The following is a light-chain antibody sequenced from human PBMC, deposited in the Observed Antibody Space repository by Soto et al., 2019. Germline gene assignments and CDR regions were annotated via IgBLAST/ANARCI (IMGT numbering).Light chain of an antibody. V-gene: IGLV2-14*01. CDR1: SSDVGGYKF. J-gene: IGLJ1*01. CDR2: EVS. Sequence: QSELTQPASVSGSPGQSITISCTGTSSDVGGYKFVSWYQQHPGKDPKLMIYEVSNRPSGVSNRFSGSKSGNTASLTISGLQAEDEADYYCSSYTTSSTLEVFGTGTKVTVL. CDR3: SSYTTSSTLEV.